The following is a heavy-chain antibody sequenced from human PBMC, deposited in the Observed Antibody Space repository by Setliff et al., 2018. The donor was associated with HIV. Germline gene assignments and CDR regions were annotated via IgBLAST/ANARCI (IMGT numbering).Heavy chain of an antibody. CDR2: ISAYNGKT. Sequence: GASVKVSCKASGYTFTSYVINWVRQAPGQGLEWMGWISAYNGKTNYAQKVQGRVTMTTDTSTSTGYMELRSPRSDDTAVYYCARVSSTYWYSIFRNYYYHMDVWGKGTTVTVSS. D-gene: IGHD2-8*02. V-gene: IGHV1-18*01. J-gene: IGHJ6*03. CDR3: ARVSSTYWYSIFRNYYYHMDV. CDR1: GYTFTSYV.